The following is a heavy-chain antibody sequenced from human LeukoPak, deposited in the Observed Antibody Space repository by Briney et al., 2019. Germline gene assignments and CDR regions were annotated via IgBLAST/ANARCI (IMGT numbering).Heavy chain of an antibody. Sequence: ASVKVSCKASGYTFTSYYMHWVRQAPGQGLEWMGIINPSGGSTSYAQKFQGRVTMTRDTSTNTVYMELSSLRSEDTAVYYCAREWGGSYYTYYYYGMDVWGQGTTVTVSS. D-gene: IGHD1-26*01. CDR1: GYTFTSYY. V-gene: IGHV1-46*01. CDR3: AREWGGSYYTYYYYGMDV. J-gene: IGHJ6*02. CDR2: INPSGGST.